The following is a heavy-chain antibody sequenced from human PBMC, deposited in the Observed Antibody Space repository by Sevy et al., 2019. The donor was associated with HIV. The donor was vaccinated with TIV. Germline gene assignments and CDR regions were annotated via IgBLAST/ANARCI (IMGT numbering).Heavy chain of an antibody. CDR3: ARSLYCSSTSCYYFQH. CDR1: GGSFSGYY. V-gene: IGHV4-34*01. CDR2: INHSGST. J-gene: IGHJ1*01. D-gene: IGHD2-2*01. Sequence: SETLSLTCVVYGGSFSGYYWSWIRQPPGKGLEWIGEINHSGSTNYNPSLKSRVTISVDTSKNQFSLKLSSVTAADTAVYYCARSLYCSSTSCYYFQHWGQGTLVTVSS.